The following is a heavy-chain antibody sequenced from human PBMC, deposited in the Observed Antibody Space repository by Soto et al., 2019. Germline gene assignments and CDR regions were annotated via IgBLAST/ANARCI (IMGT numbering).Heavy chain of an antibody. V-gene: IGHV1-2*02. CDR3: ARVPSRSSGGMDV. D-gene: IGHD3-10*01. Sequence: QVQLVQSGAEVKKPGASVKVSCKASGYTFTGYYMHWVRQAPGQGLEWMGWINPNSGDTNYAQKFQGRVTMTRDTSISTAYMELSRLRSDDTAVYYCARVPSRSSGGMDVWGQGTTVTVSS. CDR2: INPNSGDT. J-gene: IGHJ6*02. CDR1: GYTFTGYY.